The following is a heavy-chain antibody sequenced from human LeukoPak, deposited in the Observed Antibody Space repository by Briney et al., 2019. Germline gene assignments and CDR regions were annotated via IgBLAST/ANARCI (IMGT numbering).Heavy chain of an antibody. J-gene: IGHJ6*02. CDR1: GYSISTDYY. Sequence: SETLSLTCAVSGYSISTDYYWGWIRQSPGKGLEWIVSVSHTGRTYYNPSLKSRITISLDTSKNQFSLDLSSVTAADTAVYYCVRLAGVDNFFYGMDVWGQGTTVIVSS. CDR2: VSHTGRT. CDR3: VRLAGVDNFFYGMDV. D-gene: IGHD5-24*01. V-gene: IGHV4-38-2*01.